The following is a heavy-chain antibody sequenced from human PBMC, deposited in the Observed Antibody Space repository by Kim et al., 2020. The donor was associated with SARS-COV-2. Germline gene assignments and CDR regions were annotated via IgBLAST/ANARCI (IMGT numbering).Heavy chain of an antibody. CDR3: AREYSITIIVVTNSGGFDY. CDR2: INPSGGST. V-gene: IGHV1-46*01. Sequence: ASVKVSCKASGYTFTSYYMHWVRQAPGQGLEWMGIINPSGGSTSYAQKFQGRVTMTRDTSTSTVYMELSSLRSEDTAVYYCAREYSITIIVVTNSGGFDYWGQGTLVTVSS. CDR1: GYTFTSYY. D-gene: IGHD3-22*01. J-gene: IGHJ4*02.